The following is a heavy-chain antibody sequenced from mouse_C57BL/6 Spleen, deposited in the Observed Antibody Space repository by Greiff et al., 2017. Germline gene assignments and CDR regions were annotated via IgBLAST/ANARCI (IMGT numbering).Heavy chain of an antibody. CDR2: IYPGSGST. CDR3: ARDYYGSSSYFDD. Sequence: VQLQQSGAELVKPGASVKMSCKASGYTFTSYWITWVKQRPGQGLEWIGDIYPGSGSTNYNEKFKSKATLTVDTSSSTAYMQLSSLTSEDSAVYCCARDYYGSSSYFDDWGQGTTLTVSS. J-gene: IGHJ2*01. CDR1: GYTFTSYW. V-gene: IGHV1-55*01. D-gene: IGHD1-1*01.